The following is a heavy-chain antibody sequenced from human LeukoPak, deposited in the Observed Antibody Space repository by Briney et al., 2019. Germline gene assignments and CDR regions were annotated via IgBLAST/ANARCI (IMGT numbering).Heavy chain of an antibody. CDR2: INHSGST. CDR3: ATYYDGGGYRFDY. J-gene: IGHJ4*02. D-gene: IGHD3-22*01. CDR1: GGSFSGYY. Sequence: PSETLSLTCAVYGGSFSGYYWSWIRQPPGKGLEWIGEINHSGSTNYNPSLKSRVTISVDTSKNQFSLKLSSVTAADTAVYYCATYYDGGGYRFDYWGQGTLVTVSS. V-gene: IGHV4-34*01.